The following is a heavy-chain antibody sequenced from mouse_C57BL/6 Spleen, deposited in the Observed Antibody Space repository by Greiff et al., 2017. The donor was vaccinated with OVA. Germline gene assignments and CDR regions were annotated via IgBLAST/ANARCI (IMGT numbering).Heavy chain of an antibody. CDR1: GYTFTSYW. J-gene: IGHJ3*01. Sequence: QVQLQQPGAELVRPGSSVKLSCKASGYTFTSYWMHWVKQRPIQGLEWIGNIDPSDSETHYNQKFKDKATLTVDKSSSTAYMQLSSLTSEDSAVYYCARSGYYGSYPYWGQGTLVTVSA. CDR3: ARSGYYGSYPY. V-gene: IGHV1-52*01. CDR2: IDPSDSET. D-gene: IGHD1-1*01.